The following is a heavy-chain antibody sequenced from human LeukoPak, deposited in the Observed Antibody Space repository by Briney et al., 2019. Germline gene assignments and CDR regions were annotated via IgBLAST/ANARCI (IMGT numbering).Heavy chain of an antibody. CDR3: APTEAAQGAFDI. CDR1: GFTFSSYA. D-gene: IGHD4-17*01. J-gene: IGHJ3*02. Sequence: GGSLRLSCAASGFTFSSYAMHWVRQAPGKGLEWVAVISYDGSNKYYADSVKGRFTISRDNSKNTLYLQMNSLRAEDTAVYYCAPTEAAQGAFDIWGQGTMVTVSS. CDR2: ISYDGSNK. V-gene: IGHV3-30-3*01.